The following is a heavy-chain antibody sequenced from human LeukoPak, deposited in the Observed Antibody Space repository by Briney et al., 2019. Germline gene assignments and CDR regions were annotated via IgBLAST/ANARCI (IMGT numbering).Heavy chain of an antibody. D-gene: IGHD1-1*01. CDR2: IAYDGSNK. J-gene: IGHJ6*02. CDR1: GFSFDTYG. CDR3: AKEKAIGTINYGLDV. V-gene: IGHV3-30*18. Sequence: PGGSLRLSCAASGFSFDTYGMLWVRQAPGKGLEWVAVIAYDGSNKYHADSVKGRFTISRDNSKNTLYLQMNSLRGEDTAIYYCAKEKAIGTINYGLDVWGPRTTVTVSS.